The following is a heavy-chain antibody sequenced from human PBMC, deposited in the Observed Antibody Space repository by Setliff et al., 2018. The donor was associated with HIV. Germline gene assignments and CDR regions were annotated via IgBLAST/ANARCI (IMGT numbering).Heavy chain of an antibody. Sequence: SETLSLTCAVYGGSFSGYYWGWIRQPPGKGLEYIGNIYQSGTTYYNSSLASRVSMSLDTSKNQFSLKLNFVTAADTAVYYCARGDGYRANDAYYDTGMDVWGQGITVTVSS. D-gene: IGHD5-12*01. CDR3: ARGDGYRANDAYYDTGMDV. V-gene: IGHV4-34*01. J-gene: IGHJ6*02. CDR1: GGSFSGYY. CDR2: IYQSGTT.